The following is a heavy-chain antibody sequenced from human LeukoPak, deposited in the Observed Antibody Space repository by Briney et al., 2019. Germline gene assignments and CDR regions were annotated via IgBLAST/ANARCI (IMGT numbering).Heavy chain of an antibody. Sequence: PGGSLRLSCAASGFTFSSYEMNWVRQAPGKGLEWVSYISSSGNTIYYADSVKGRFTISRDNAKNSLYLQMNSLRAEDTAVYYCSAGEGYYDSSDYYSAWAFNVWGQGTMVTVSS. CDR2: ISSSGNTI. CDR3: SAGEGYYDSSDYYSAWAFNV. V-gene: IGHV3-48*03. CDR1: GFTFSSYE. D-gene: IGHD3-22*01. J-gene: IGHJ3*01.